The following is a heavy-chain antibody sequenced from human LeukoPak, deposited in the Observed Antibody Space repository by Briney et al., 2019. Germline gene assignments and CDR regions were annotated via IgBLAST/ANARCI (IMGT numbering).Heavy chain of an antibody. D-gene: IGHD3-3*01. CDR1: GFTFSSYS. V-gene: IGHV3-21*01. CDR3: ASGNYDFWSGYYYYYYYMDV. Sequence: GGSLRLSCAASGFTFSSYSMNWVRQAPGKGLEWVSSISSSSSTIYYADSVKGRFTISRDNAKNSLYLQMTSLRAEDTAVYYCASGNYDFWSGYYYYYYYMDVWGKGTTVTVSS. CDR2: ISSSSSTI. J-gene: IGHJ6*03.